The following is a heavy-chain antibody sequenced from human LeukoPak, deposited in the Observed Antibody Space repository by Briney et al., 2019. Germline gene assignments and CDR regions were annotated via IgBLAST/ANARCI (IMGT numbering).Heavy chain of an antibody. V-gene: IGHV1-2*06. J-gene: IGHJ4*02. CDR2: INPNSGGT. Sequence: ASVKVSCKASGYTFTGYYMHWVRQAPGQGLEWMGRINPNSGGTNYAQKFQGRVTMTRDTSISTAYMELSRLRSDDTAVYYCASTYGSGPYYFDYWGQGTLVTVPS. CDR1: GYTFTGYY. D-gene: IGHD3-10*01. CDR3: ASTYGSGPYYFDY.